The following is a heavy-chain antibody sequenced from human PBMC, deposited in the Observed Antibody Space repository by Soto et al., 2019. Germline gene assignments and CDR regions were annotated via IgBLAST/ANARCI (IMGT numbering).Heavy chain of an antibody. D-gene: IGHD6-13*01. CDR2: IHYSGTT. CDR3: AAGEASSRNLAPYYLDF. Sequence: SETLSLTCTVSGGSMRNYFWTWIRQPPGKGLEWIGYIHYSGTTSFFPSYNPSLRSRVTISEDTSRNQFSLKLLSVTTADTAVYFCAAGEASSRNLAPYYLDFWGQGTLVTVSS. CDR1: GGSMRNYF. J-gene: IGHJ4*02. V-gene: IGHV4-59*01.